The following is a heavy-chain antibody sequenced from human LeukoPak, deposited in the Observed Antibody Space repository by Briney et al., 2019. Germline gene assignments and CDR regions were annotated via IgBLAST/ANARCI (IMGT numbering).Heavy chain of an antibody. CDR1: GGTFSSYA. CDR2: IIPIFGTA. V-gene: IGHV1-69*05. J-gene: IGHJ1*01. Sequence: ASVKVSCKASGGTFSSYAISWVRQAPGQGLEWMGGIIPIFGTANYAQKFQGRVTITTDESTSTAYMELSSLRSEDTPVYYCASPWGFGKTGGGQASLVTVSS. CDR3: ASPWGFGKTG. D-gene: IGHD3-10*01.